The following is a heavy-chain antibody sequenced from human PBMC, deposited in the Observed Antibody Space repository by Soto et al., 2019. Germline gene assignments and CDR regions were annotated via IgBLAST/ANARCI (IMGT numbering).Heavy chain of an antibody. CDR2: ILSDGRNE. CDR3: VKDWGEGTNPIDA. CDR1: GLTFSCYG. J-gene: IGHJ5*02. V-gene: IGHV3-30*02. Sequence: GGSLRLSCAGSGLTFSCYGMHYVRPAPGKGLDWVALILSDGRNEYYADSVKGRFTISRDNSKNTVYLQMNSLRDDDTGVYYCVKDWGEGTNPIDAWGRGTPGTVYS. D-gene: IGHD3-10*01.